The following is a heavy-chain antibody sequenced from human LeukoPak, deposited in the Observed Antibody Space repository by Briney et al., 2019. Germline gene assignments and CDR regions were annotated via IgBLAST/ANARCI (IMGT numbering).Heavy chain of an antibody. D-gene: IGHD6-13*01. CDR2: LSGSASLT. V-gene: IGHV3-23*01. J-gene: IGHJ4*02. CDR3: AKKRIAAAGKNDFDY. CDR1: GFTFSSYA. Sequence: GGSLRLSCSASGFTFSSYAVSWVRPAPGKGLEGVSLLSGSASLTYYADSVKGRFTISRDNSKNTVYLQMNSLRVEDTAVYHCAKKRIAAAGKNDFDYWGQGTLVTVSS.